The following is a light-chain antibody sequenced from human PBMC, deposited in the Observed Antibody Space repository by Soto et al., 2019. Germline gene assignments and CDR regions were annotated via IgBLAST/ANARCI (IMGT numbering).Light chain of an antibody. J-gene: IGKJ2*01. CDR3: QQRTDWPPVYT. V-gene: IGKV3-11*01. CDR2: DVS. Sequence: EIVLTQSPVTLSLSPGERATLSCRVSQSVSSFLAWYQQKRGQPPRLLIYDVSSRAAGIPARFSGSGSGTDFTLTISSLEPEDFAVYYCQQRTDWPPVYTFGQGTKLEIK. CDR1: QSVSSF.